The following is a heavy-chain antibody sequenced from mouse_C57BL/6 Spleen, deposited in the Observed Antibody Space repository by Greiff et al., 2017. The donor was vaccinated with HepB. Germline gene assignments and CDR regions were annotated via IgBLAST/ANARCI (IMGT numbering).Heavy chain of an antibody. CDR3: ARPYYDAWFAY. Sequence: EVQWVESGGGLVKPGGSLKLSCAASGFTFSDYGMHWVRQAPEKGLEWVAYISSGSSTIYYADKVKGRFTISRDNAKNTLFLQMTSLRSEDTAMYYCARPYYDAWFAYWGQGTLVTVSA. V-gene: IGHV5-17*01. J-gene: IGHJ3*01. D-gene: IGHD2-4*01. CDR1: GFTFSDYG. CDR2: ISSGSSTI.